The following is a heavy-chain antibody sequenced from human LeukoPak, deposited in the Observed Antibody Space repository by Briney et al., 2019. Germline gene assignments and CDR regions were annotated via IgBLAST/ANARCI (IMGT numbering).Heavy chain of an antibody. D-gene: IGHD2-8*02. J-gene: IGHJ4*02. CDR3: ATYRQVLLPFES. V-gene: IGHV3-23*01. Sequence: GGSLRLSCAASGFTFSGYAMIWVRQPPGKGLEWVSSIFPSGGEIHYADSVRGRFTISRDNSKSTLSLQMNSLRAEDTAIYYCATYRQVLLPFESWGQGTLVTVSS. CDR2: IFPSGGEI. CDR1: GFTFSGYA.